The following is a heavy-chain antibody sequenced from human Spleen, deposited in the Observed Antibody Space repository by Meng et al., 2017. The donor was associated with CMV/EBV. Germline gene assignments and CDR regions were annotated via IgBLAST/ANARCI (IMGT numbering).Heavy chain of an antibody. D-gene: IGHD2-2*01. CDR2: IDHRGSP. J-gene: IGHJ5*02. V-gene: IGHV4-4*01. CDR1: GSIRSKNW. Sequence: GSIRSKNWWSWVRQPPGKGLEWIGEIDHRGSPNYNPSLKSRVTISVDKSKHQFSLELNFVTAADTAVYFCARSNIVVVPGVGDWFDPWGQGTLVTVSS. CDR3: ARSNIVVVPGVGDWFDP.